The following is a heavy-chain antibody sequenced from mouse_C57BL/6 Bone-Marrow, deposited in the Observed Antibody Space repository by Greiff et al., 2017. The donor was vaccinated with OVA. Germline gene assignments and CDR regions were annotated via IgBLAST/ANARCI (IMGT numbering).Heavy chain of an antibody. D-gene: IGHD2-9*01. CDR2: ISYSGST. CDR1: GYSITSDY. Sequence: EVMLVESGPGLAKPSQTLSLTCSVTGYSITSDYWNWIRKFPGNKLEYMGYISYSGSTYYNPSLKSRISITRDTSKNQYYLQLNSVTTEDTATYFCARSYYGYDEYFDVWGTGTTVTVSS. CDR3: ARSYYGYDEYFDV. V-gene: IGHV3-8*01. J-gene: IGHJ1*03.